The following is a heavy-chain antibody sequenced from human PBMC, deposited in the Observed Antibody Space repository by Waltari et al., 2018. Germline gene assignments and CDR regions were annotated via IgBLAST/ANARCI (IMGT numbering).Heavy chain of an antibody. D-gene: IGHD1-1*01. CDR2: ISDAEGVK. Sequence: QVHLEESGGGVVQPGRSLTLSCEGSGFIFGDYALHWVRQEPGKGLGWVALISDAEGVKLYAKSVSGRFTVARDNSKNTLFLQMNNVRPDDTAVYYCAIEPAPWGGKLHSWGQGTLVTVSS. J-gene: IGHJ5*02. CDR3: AIEPAPWGGKLHS. V-gene: IGHV3-30*14. CDR1: GFIFGDYA.